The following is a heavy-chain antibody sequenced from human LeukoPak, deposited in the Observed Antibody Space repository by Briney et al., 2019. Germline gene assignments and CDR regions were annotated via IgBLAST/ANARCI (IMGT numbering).Heavy chain of an antibody. CDR3: ARLVIRGFYYYYYMDV. V-gene: IGHV4-59*01. CDR2: IYYSGST. D-gene: IGHD3-10*01. Sequence: SETLSLTCTVSDGSLSSYYWSWIRQPPGKGLEWIGYIYYSGSTNYNPSLKSRVTISVDTTKNQFSLKLSSVTAADTAVYYCARLVIRGFYYYYYMDVWGKGTTVTVSS. J-gene: IGHJ6*03. CDR1: DGSLSSYY.